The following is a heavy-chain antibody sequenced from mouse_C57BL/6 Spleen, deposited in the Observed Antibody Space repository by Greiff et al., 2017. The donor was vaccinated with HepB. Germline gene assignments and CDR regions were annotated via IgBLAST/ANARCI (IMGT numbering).Heavy chain of an antibody. CDR2: ISSGGDYI. CDR1: GFTFSSYA. J-gene: IGHJ4*01. D-gene: IGHD1-1*01. V-gene: IGHV5-9-1*02. CDR3: TREGPSYYYGSSYEAMDY. Sequence: EVHLVESGEGLVKPGGSLKLSCAASGFTFSSYAMSWVRQTPEKRLEWVAYISSGGDYIYYADTVKGRFTISRDNARNTLYLQMSSLKSEDTAMYDWTREGPSYYYGSSYEAMDYWGQGTSVTVSS.